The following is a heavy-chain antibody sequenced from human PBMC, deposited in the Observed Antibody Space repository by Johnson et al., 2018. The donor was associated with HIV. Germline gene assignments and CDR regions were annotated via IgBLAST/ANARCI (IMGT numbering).Heavy chain of an antibody. J-gene: IGHJ3*02. CDR2: ISYDGSNK. V-gene: IGHV3-30*18. CDR3: AKDLVDTAMDDAFDI. Sequence: QMLLVESGGGVVQPGRSLRLSCAASGFTFSSYGMHWVRQAPGKGLEWVAVISYDGSNKYYADSVKVRFTISRDNSKNTLYLQMNSLRAEDTAVYYCAKDLVDTAMDDAFDIWGQGTMVTVSS. D-gene: IGHD5-18*01. CDR1: GFTFSSYG.